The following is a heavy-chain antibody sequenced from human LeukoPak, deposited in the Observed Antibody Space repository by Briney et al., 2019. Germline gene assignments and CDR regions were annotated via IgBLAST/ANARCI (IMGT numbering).Heavy chain of an antibody. CDR1: GFTFSSYS. J-gene: IGHJ5*02. V-gene: IGHV3-21*01. Sequence: GGSLRLSCAASGFTFSSYSMNWVRQAPGKGLEWVSSISSLSHKSYAASVKGRFTISRDNAKNSLYLQMNSLIAADTAVYYCARDGSDCSSTSSFKGWFDPWGQGTLVTVSS. CDR2: ISSLSHK. CDR3: ARDGSDCSSTSSFKGWFDP. D-gene: IGHD2-2*01.